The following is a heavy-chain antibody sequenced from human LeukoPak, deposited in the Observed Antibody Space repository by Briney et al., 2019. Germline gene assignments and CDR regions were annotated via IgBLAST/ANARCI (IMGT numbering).Heavy chain of an antibody. V-gene: IGHV4-39*07. D-gene: IGHD5-24*01. CDR2: IYYSGST. CDR3: ARTTRVEMATILEE. CDR1: GGSISSSPYY. Sequence: SETLSLTCTVSGGSISSSPYYWGWIRQPPGKGLEWIGTIYYSGSTYYNPSLKSRVTISVDTSKNQFSLKLSSVTAADTAVYYCARTTRVEMATILEEWGQGTLVTVSS. J-gene: IGHJ4*02.